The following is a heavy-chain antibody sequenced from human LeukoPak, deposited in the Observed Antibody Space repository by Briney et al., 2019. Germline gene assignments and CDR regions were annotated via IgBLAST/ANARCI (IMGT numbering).Heavy chain of an antibody. J-gene: IGHJ4*02. CDR1: GYTFTSYD. V-gene: IGHV1-8*01. CDR3: ATAPRIYGDYVFDY. Sequence: ASVKVSCKASGYTFTSYDINWVRQATGQGLEWMGWMNPNSGNTGYVQKFQGRVTMTRNTSISTAYMELSSLRSEDTAVYYCATAPRIYGDYVFDYWGQGTLVTVSS. CDR2: MNPNSGNT. D-gene: IGHD4-17*01.